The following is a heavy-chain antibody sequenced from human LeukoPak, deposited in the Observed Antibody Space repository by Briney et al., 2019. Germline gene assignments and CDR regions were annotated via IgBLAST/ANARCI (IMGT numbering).Heavy chain of an antibody. Sequence: SETLSLTCTVSGGSISSDYWSWIRQPPGKGLEWVAYIYNSGSTSYNPSLKSRVTISVDTSKNQFSLKLSSVTAADTAVYYCARGQAKQLGRDWGQGTLVTVSS. CDR3: ARGQAKQLGRD. CDR1: GGSISSDY. D-gene: IGHD6-6*01. V-gene: IGHV4-59*01. J-gene: IGHJ4*02. CDR2: IYNSGST.